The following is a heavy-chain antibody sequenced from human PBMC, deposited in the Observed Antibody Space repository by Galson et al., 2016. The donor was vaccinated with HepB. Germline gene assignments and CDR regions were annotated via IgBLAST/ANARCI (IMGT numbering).Heavy chain of an antibody. CDR1: GFTFDDYA. CDR2: ISWNSGSI. J-gene: IGHJ6*02. V-gene: IGHV3-9*01. Sequence: SCAASGFTFDDYAMHWVRQAPGKGLEWVSGISWNSGSIDYADSVKGRFTISRDNAKNSLYLQMNSLRTEDTALYYCTKDTRPRLAPRSDSICGMDVWGQGTTVTVSS. D-gene: IGHD4-11*01. CDR3: TKDTRPRLAPRSDSICGMDV.